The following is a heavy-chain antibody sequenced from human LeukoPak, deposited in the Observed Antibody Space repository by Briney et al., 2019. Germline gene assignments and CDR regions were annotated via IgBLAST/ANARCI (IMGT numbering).Heavy chain of an antibody. CDR1: GGSLSSASYY. D-gene: IGHD2-2*01. Sequence: PSHTLSLTCTVSGGSLSSASYYCSWLRQPAGKGLEWIGRIYTTGTTKYNHSLRSRVYISVDASRNQFPLKLSSVTAADTAVYYCGRREPAAMLRLVAGDRGAFDIWGQGTMVTVSS. CDR3: GRREPAAMLRLVAGDRGAFDI. CDR2: IYTTGTT. V-gene: IGHV4-61*02. J-gene: IGHJ3*02.